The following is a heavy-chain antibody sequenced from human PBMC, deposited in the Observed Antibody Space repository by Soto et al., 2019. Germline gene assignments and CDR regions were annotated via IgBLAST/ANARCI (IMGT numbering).Heavy chain of an antibody. Sequence: SVKVSCKASGGTFSSYAISWVRQAPGQWLEWMGGIIPIFGTANYAQKFQGRVTITADKSTSTAYMELSSLRSEDTAVYYCARDLSRVGGGTRWFDPWGQGTLVTVSS. CDR2: IIPIFGTA. D-gene: IGHD3-16*01. V-gene: IGHV1-69*06. J-gene: IGHJ5*02. CDR1: GGTFSSYA. CDR3: ARDLSRVGGGTRWFDP.